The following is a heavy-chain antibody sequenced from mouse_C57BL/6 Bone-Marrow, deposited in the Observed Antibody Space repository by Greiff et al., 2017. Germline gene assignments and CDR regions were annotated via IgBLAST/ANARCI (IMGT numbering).Heavy chain of an antibody. CDR2: IYPRSGNT. J-gene: IGHJ1*03. V-gene: IGHV1-81*01. D-gene: IGHD4-1*01. CDR3: ARSSLGFDV. Sequence: QVQLQQSGAELARPGASVKLSCKASGYTFTSYGISWVKQRTGQGLEWIGEIYPRSGNTYYNEKFKGKATLTADKSSSTAYMELRSRTSADSAVYFCARSSLGFDVWGTGTTVTVSS. CDR1: GYTFTSYG.